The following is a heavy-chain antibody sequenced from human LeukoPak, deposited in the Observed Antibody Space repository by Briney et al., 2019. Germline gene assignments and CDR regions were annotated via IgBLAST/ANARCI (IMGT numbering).Heavy chain of an antibody. CDR2: IKTEAVGTTT. J-gene: IGHJ6*04. D-gene: IGHD2/OR15-2a*01. CDR1: GFTITTAW. V-gene: IGHV3-15*01. CDR3: ISHFPSFYGFDV. Sequence: GGSLRLSCVTSGFTITTAWMSWVRQAPGKGLEWLGHIKTEAVGTTTEYAAPVKGTFAISRDDSKNMVFVQMTSLKTEETGIYYCISHFPSFYGFDVWGKGTTVTVTS.